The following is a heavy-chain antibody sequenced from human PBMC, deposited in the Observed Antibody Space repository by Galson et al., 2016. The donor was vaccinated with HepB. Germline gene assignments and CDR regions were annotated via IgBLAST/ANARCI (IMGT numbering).Heavy chain of an antibody. CDR2: ISAYNGNT. J-gene: IGHJ4*02. D-gene: IGHD3-3*01. Sequence: SVKVSCKASGYTFTNYGINWVRQAPGQGLEWMGWISAYNGNTVYAQKLQGRVTMTTDTSTSTAYMELRSLRSDDTAVYYCARDLGNYDFWSGYYKCLDYWGQGTLVTVSS. CDR1: GYTFTNYG. CDR3: ARDLGNYDFWSGYYKCLDY. V-gene: IGHV1-18*01.